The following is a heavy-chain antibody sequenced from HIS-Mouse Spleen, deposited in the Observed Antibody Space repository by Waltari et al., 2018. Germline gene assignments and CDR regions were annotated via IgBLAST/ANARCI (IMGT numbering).Heavy chain of an antibody. Sequence: QVQLVESGGGVVQPGRSLRLSCAASGFTFSSYGMHWVRQAPGKGVEGVAVISYDGSNKSYADSVKGRFTISRDNSKNTLYLQMNSLRAEDTAVYYCAKASSGWLDYWGQGTLVTVSS. V-gene: IGHV3-30*18. CDR3: AKASSGWLDY. CDR1: GFTFSSYG. J-gene: IGHJ4*02. CDR2: ISYDGSNK. D-gene: IGHD6-19*01.